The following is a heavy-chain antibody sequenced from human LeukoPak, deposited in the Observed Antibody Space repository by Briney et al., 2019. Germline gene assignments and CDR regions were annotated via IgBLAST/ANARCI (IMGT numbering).Heavy chain of an antibody. CDR2: ISYDGSNK. CDR1: GFTCSSYG. Sequence: SGGSLRLSSAASGFTCSSYGMHWVRQAPGKGLEWVAVISYDGSNKYYADSVKGRFTISRDNSKNTLYLQMNSLRAEDTAVYYCAKAGYYDSSGYAAFDIWGQGTMVTVSS. J-gene: IGHJ3*02. CDR3: AKAGYYDSSGYAAFDI. V-gene: IGHV3-30*18. D-gene: IGHD3-22*01.